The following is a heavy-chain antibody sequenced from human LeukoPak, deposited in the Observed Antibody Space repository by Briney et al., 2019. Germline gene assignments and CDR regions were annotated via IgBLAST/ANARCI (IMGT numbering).Heavy chain of an antibody. D-gene: IGHD2-2*01. J-gene: IGHJ5*02. V-gene: IGHV4-38-2*01. CDR2: IYHSGST. Sequence: PSETLSLTCAVSGYSISSGYYWGWLRRPPGKGREWIGNIYHSGSTYYNPSLKSRVTISLDTSKNQFSLKLSSVTAADTAMYYCARRDQRNWFDPWGQGTLVTVSS. CDR3: ARRDQRNWFDP. CDR1: GYSISSGYY.